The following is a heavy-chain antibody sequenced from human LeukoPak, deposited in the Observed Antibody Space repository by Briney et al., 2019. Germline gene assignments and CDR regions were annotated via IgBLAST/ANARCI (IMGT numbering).Heavy chain of an antibody. Sequence: PGGSLRLSCAASGFTFSAYGMHWVRQAPGKGLEWVAIGKYYADSVKGRFTISRDNSKNTLYLQMNSLRAEDTAVYYCARDSPLGQLPYFDYWGQGTLVTVSS. CDR3: ARDSPLGQLPYFDY. CDR2: GK. J-gene: IGHJ4*02. CDR1: GFTFSAYG. D-gene: IGHD6-6*01. V-gene: IGHV3-30*03.